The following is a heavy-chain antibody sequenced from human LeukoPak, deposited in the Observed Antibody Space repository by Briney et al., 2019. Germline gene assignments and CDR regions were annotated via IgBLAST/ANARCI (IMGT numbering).Heavy chain of an antibody. V-gene: IGHV4-61*02. J-gene: IGHJ5*02. Sequence: SETLSLTCSVSGGSISSGSYYWSWIRQPAGKGLEWIGRIYTSGSTNYNPSLKSRVTISVDTSKNQFSLKLSSVTAADTAVYYCARVISPYYYDSSGYYGDWFDPWGQGTLVTVSS. CDR3: ARVISPYYYDSSGYYGDWFDP. D-gene: IGHD3-22*01. CDR2: IYTSGST. CDR1: GGSISSGSYY.